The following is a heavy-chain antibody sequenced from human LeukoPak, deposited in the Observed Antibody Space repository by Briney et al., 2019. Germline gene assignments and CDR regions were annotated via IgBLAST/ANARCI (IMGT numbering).Heavy chain of an antibody. V-gene: IGHV1-18*01. CDR3: ARAYSGGYFTLGNFDY. CDR1: GYTFTSYG. J-gene: IGHJ4*02. D-gene: IGHD1-26*01. Sequence: EASVKVSCKASGYTFTSYGISWVRQAPGQGLEWMGWISAYNGNTNYAQKLQGRVTMTTDTSTSTAYMELRSLRSDDTAVYYCARAYSGGYFTLGNFDYWGQGTLVTVSS. CDR2: ISAYNGNT.